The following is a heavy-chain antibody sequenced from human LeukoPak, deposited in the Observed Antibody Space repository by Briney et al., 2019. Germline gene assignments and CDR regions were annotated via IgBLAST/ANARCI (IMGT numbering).Heavy chain of an antibody. CDR2: ISYDGSNK. J-gene: IGHJ6*02. V-gene: IGHV3-30-3*01. Sequence: GRSLRLSCAASGFTFSSYAMHWVRQAPGKGLEWVAVISYDGSNKYYADSVKGRFTVSRDNSKNTLYLQMNSLRAEDTAVYYCARVYCSSTSCTLYGMDVWGQGTTVTVSS. CDR3: ARVYCSSTSCTLYGMDV. CDR1: GFTFSSYA. D-gene: IGHD2-2*01.